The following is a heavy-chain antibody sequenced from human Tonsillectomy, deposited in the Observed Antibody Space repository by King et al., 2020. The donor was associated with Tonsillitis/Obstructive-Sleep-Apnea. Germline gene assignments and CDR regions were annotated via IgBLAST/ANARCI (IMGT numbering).Heavy chain of an antibody. CDR1: GYTFTNFW. D-gene: IGHD5/OR15-5a*01. J-gene: IGHJ6*03. V-gene: IGHV5-51*01. CDR2: IYPGDSDT. Sequence: QLVQSGAVVKKPGESLKISCKGSGYTFTNFWIGWVRQMPGKGLEWVGIIYPGDSDTRYSPSFQGQVTISADKSINTAYLQWSSLKASDTAMYYCARPRHLHYYYFMDVWGEGTTVTVSS. CDR3: ARPRHLHYYYFMDV.